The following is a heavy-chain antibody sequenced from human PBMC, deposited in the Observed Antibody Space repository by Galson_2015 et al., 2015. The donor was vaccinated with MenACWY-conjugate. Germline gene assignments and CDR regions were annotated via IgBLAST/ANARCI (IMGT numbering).Heavy chain of an antibody. CDR2: IKSKTDGGTT. Sequence: SLRLSCAASGFTFSNAWMNWVRQAPGKGLEWVGRIKSKTDGGTTDYAAPVKGRFTISRDDSKNTLYLQMNSLKTEDTAAYYCTRYSSGWYEMNFDYWGQGTLVTVSS. J-gene: IGHJ4*02. D-gene: IGHD6-19*01. V-gene: IGHV3-15*07. CDR1: GFTFSNAW. CDR3: TRYSSGWYEMNFDY.